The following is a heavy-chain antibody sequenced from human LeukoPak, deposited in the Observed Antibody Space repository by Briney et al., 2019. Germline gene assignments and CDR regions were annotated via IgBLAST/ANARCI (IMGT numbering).Heavy chain of an antibody. CDR3: AKVGVAGPFDY. V-gene: IGHV3-23*01. D-gene: IGHD6-19*01. J-gene: IGHJ4*02. Sequence: GGSLRLSCAASGFTFSSYAMSWVRQAPGKGLEWVSTISGSGASTYYADSVKGRFTISRDNSKNTLYLQMNSLRAEDTAVYYCAKVGVAGPFDYWGQGTLVTVSS. CDR2: ISGSGAST. CDR1: GFTFSSYA.